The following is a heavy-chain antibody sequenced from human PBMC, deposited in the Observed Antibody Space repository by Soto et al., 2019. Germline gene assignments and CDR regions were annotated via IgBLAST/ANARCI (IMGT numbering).Heavy chain of an antibody. CDR2: ISSSSSTI. CDR1: GFTFSSYS. J-gene: IGHJ5*02. CDR3: AREGGSLNWFDP. D-gene: IGHD1-26*01. Sequence: EVQLVESGGGLVQPGGSLRLSCAASGFTFSSYSMNWVRQAPGKGLEWVSYISSSSSTIYYADSVKGRFTISRDNAKNTLYLQMNRLRDEDTAVYYCAREGGSLNWFDPWGQGTLVTVSS. V-gene: IGHV3-48*02.